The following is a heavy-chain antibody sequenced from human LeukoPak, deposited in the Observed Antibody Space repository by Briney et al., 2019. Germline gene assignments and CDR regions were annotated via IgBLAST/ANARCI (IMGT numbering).Heavy chain of an antibody. CDR3: TRDYSGRYCSSTSCYGGNWFDP. V-gene: IGHV3-23*01. CDR1: GFTFSSYV. Sequence: GGSLRLSCAASGFTFSSYVMNWVRQAPGKGLEWVSGISDSGGSTYYADSVKGRFTISRDNSKNTLYLQMNSLRAEDTAVYYCTRDYSGRYCSSTSCYGGNWFDPWGQGSLVTVSS. D-gene: IGHD2-2*01. J-gene: IGHJ5*02. CDR2: ISDSGGST.